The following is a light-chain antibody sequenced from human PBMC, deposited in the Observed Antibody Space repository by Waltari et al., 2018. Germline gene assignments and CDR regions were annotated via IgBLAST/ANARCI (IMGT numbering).Light chain of an antibody. CDR2: HDF. Sequence: SYILTQPPSVSVAPGKTARITCGGNNSQSKSVAWYRQKPGQAPALVIYHDFDRPSGIPERFSGSSSGNTATLTISRVEVGDEADYFCQVWDTSGNPSVAFGGGTKLTVL. V-gene: IGLV3-21*03. J-gene: IGLJ2*01. CDR1: NSQSKS. CDR3: QVWDTSGNPSVA.